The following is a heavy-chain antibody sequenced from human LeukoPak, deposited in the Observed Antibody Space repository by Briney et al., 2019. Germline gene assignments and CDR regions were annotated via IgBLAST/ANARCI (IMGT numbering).Heavy chain of an antibody. V-gene: IGHV3-20*04. Sequence: PGGSLRLSCAASGFTFSSYGMSWVRQAPGKGLEWVSGINWNGGSTGYADSVKGRFTISRDNAKNSLYLQMNSLRAEDTALYYCARFGALRYSGSQRGFDYWGQGTLVTVSS. J-gene: IGHJ4*02. CDR2: INWNGGST. D-gene: IGHD1-26*01. CDR1: GFTFSSYG. CDR3: ARFGALRYSGSQRGFDY.